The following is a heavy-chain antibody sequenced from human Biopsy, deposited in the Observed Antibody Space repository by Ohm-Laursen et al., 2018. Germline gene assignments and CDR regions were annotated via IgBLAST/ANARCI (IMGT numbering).Heavy chain of an antibody. CDR3: ARDSGILNYGNFKYYHYYGMDV. Sequence: SDTLSLTCAVSGDSVTKYYWSWIRQPPGKGLEWIGHIYYSVMTNYNPSLQSRVSISVDTSRNQVSLTLSSVTAADTAVYYCARDSGILNYGNFKYYHYYGMDVRGQGTKATVSS. V-gene: IGHV4-59*02. J-gene: IGHJ6*02. CDR1: GDSVTKYY. CDR2: IYYSVMT. D-gene: IGHD4-11*01.